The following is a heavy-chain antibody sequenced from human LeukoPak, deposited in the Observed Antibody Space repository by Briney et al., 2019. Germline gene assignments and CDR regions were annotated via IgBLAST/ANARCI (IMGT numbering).Heavy chain of an antibody. D-gene: IGHD1-26*01. CDR1: GFTFDDYG. CDR2: LNWNGAST. J-gene: IGHJ4*02. V-gene: IGHV3-20*04. CDR3: ARDGVSGSYYY. Sequence: GGSLRLSCAASGFTFDDYGLSWVRQVPGKGLEWVSGLNWNGASTGYAVSVKGRFTISRDNAKNLLYLQMNSLRAEDAAVYYCARDGVSGSYYYWGQGTLVTVSS.